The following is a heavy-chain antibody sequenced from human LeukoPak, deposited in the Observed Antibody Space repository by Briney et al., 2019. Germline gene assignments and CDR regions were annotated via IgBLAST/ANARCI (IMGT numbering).Heavy chain of an antibody. D-gene: IGHD3-3*01. Sequence: GGSLRLSCAASGFTFSSYWMSWVRQAPGKGLEWVANIKQDGSEKYYVDSVKGRFTISRDNAKNSLYLQMNSLRAEDTAVYYCARDSFGVVNYFDYWGQGTLVTVSS. CDR3: ARDSFGVVNYFDY. CDR2: IKQDGSEK. V-gene: IGHV3-7*01. J-gene: IGHJ4*02. CDR1: GFTFSSYW.